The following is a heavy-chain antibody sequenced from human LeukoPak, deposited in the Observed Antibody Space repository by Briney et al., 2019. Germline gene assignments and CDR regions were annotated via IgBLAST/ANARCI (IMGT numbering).Heavy chain of an antibody. J-gene: IGHJ4*02. V-gene: IGHV3-23*01. Sequence: GGSLRLSCAASGFTFSSFSMTWVRQAPGKGLEWVSSIIVSGATYYADSVKGRLTISRDSFRGMLFLQMDSLRVEDTAVYFCAKGSVGNADFASWGQGALVTVSS. CDR1: GFTFSSFS. D-gene: IGHD6-25*01. CDR3: AKGSVGNADFAS. CDR2: IIVSGAT.